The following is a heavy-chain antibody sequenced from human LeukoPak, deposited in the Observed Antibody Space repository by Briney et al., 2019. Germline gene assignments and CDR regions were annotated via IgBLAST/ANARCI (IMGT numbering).Heavy chain of an antibody. CDR1: GDSVSSNSAA. V-gene: IGHV6-1*01. J-gene: IGHJ3*02. CDR3: ARDPGAFDI. CDR2: TYYRSKWST. Sequence: SQTLSLTCALSGDSVSSNSAAWNWIRQSPSRGLEWLGRTYYRSKWSTDYAVSLKSRLTISPDTSNNQFSLQLNSVTPEDTAVYYCARDPGAFDIWGPGTMVTVSS.